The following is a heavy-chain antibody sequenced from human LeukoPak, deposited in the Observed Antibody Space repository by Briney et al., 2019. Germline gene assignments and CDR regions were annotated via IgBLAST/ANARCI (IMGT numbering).Heavy chain of an antibody. Sequence: ASVKVSCKASGYTFAGYYMHWVRQAPGQGLEWMGWINPNSGGTNYAQKFQGRVTMTRDTSISTAYMELSRLRSEDTAVYYCARCRYYYDSSGYDSWGQGSLVTVSS. CDR2: INPNSGGT. V-gene: IGHV1-2*02. CDR1: GYTFAGYY. CDR3: ARCRYYYDSSGYDS. D-gene: IGHD3-22*01. J-gene: IGHJ4*02.